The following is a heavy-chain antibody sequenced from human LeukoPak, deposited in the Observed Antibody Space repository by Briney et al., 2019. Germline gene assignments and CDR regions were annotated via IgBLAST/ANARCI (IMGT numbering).Heavy chain of an antibody. V-gene: IGHV3-30-3*01. CDR2: ISYDGSNK. Sequence: GGSLRLSCAASGFTFSSYAMHWVRQAPGKGLEWVAVISYDGSNKYYADSVKGRFTISRDNSKNTLYLQMNSLRAEDTAVYYCARDRPHYYDSSGYYGPYYYYGMDVWGQGTTVTVSS. J-gene: IGHJ6*02. CDR3: ARDRPHYYDSSGYYGPYYYYGMDV. D-gene: IGHD3-22*01. CDR1: GFTFSSYA.